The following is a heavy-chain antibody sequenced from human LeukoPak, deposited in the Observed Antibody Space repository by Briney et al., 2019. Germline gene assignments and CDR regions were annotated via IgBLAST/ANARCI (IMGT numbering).Heavy chain of an antibody. V-gene: IGHV4-61*02. D-gene: IGHD3-22*01. Sequence: SETLSLTCTVSGGSISSGSYYWSWIRQPAGKGLEWIGRIYTSGSTNYNPSLKSRVTISVDTSKNQFSLKLSSVTAADTAVYYCARSSGWSCYYYYMDVWGKGTTVTVSS. J-gene: IGHJ6*03. CDR2: IYTSGST. CDR1: GGSISSGSYY. CDR3: ARSSGWSCYYYYMDV.